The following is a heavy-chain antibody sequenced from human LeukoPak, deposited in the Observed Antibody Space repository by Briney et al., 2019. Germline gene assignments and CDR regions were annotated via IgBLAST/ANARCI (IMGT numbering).Heavy chain of an antibody. V-gene: IGHV1-8*01. Sequence: ASVKVSCKASGYTFTSYDINWVRQATGQGLEWMGWMNPNSGNTGYAQKFQGRVTMTRNTSISTAYMELSSLRSEGTAVYYCARGGTMVRGVIIRYWFDPWGQGTLVTVSS. J-gene: IGHJ5*02. CDR3: ARGGTMVRGVIIRYWFDP. CDR2: MNPNSGNT. CDR1: GYTFTSYD. D-gene: IGHD3-10*01.